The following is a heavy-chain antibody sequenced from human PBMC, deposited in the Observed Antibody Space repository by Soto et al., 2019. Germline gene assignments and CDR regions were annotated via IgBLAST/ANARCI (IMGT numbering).Heavy chain of an antibody. CDR2: ISWDGSNR. Sequence: GGSIELACASSGVTVDDYAMHWFRHTPGEGLEWVSLISWDGSNRYYADSVQGRFTISRDNSKYSLYLEMNSLRPEDTALYYCAKDISRGPTKNYDFWSGPDYWGQGNLVTVSS. D-gene: IGHD3-3*01. J-gene: IGHJ4*02. V-gene: IGHV3-43D*04. CDR1: GVTVDDYA. CDR3: AKDISRGPTKNYDFWSGPDY.